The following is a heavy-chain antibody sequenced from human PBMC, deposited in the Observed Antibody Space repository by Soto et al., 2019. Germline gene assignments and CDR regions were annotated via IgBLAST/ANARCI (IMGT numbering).Heavy chain of an antibody. V-gene: IGHV3-23*01. D-gene: IGHD2-15*01. CDR3: AKVHWGESDGNLDY. CDR1: GFTFSNYA. CDR2: ISGSGGST. J-gene: IGHJ4*02. Sequence: GGSLRLSCAASGFTFSNYAMTWVRQAPGKGLEWVSGISGSGGSTYYADSVKGRFTISRDKSKNTVYLQMNTLRAEDSAVYYCAKVHWGESDGNLDYWGQGTLVTVSS.